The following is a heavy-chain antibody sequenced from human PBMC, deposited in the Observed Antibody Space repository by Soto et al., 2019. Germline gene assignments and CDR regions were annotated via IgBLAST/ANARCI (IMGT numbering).Heavy chain of an antibody. CDR3: ARDPYHVLMVNAPNLYGMDV. J-gene: IGHJ6*02. V-gene: IGHV1-18*01. Sequence: ASVKVSCTASGYTFTTYDSSWVRQAPGQGLEWMGRISTYNGNTNYPQSLQGRLTMTTDTSTTTAYMELRSLRSDDTAVYYCARDPYHVLMVNAPNLYGMDVWGQGTTVTVSS. D-gene: IGHD2-8*01. CDR2: ISTYNGNT. CDR1: GYTFTTYD.